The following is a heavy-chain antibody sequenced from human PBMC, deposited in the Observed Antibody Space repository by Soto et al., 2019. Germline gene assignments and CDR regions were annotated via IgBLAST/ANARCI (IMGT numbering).Heavy chain of an antibody. CDR3: ASSKFKKKYSSEY. Sequence: ASVKVSCKASGDTFTSYAISWVRQAPGQGLEWMGGIIPIFGTANYAQKFQGRVTITADESTSTAYMELSSLRSEDTAVYYCASSKFKKKYSSEYWGPGIRVNVSS. J-gene: IGHJ4*02. D-gene: IGHD6-25*01. V-gene: IGHV1-69*13. CDR1: GDTFTSYA. CDR2: IIPIFGTA.